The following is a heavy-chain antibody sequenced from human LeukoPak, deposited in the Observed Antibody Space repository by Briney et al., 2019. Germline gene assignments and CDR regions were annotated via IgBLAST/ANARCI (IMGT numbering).Heavy chain of an antibody. V-gene: IGHV3-9*01. CDR2: ISWNSGSI. Sequence: GGSLRLSCAASGFTFDDSAMHWVRQAPGKGLEWVSGISWNSGSIGYADSVKGRFTISRDNAKNSLYLQMNSLRAEDTAVYYCARGEYYFDYWGQGTLVTVSS. D-gene: IGHD2/OR15-2a*01. CDR1: GFTFDDSA. CDR3: ARGEYYFDY. J-gene: IGHJ4*02.